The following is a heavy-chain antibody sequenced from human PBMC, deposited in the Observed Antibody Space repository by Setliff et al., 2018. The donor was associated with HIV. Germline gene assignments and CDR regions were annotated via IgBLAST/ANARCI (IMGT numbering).Heavy chain of an antibody. D-gene: IGHD3-22*01. Sequence: ASVKVSCKASGYTFTDYYMHWVQQAPGKGLEWMGRVDPKNGKTLYAENLRGRITITADTSTDTAYMELNSLRSEDTAMYYCARCYYDSSGPTDAFDIWGQGTVVTVSS. CDR2: VDPKNGKT. V-gene: IGHV1-69-2*01. J-gene: IGHJ3*02. CDR3: ARCYYDSSGPTDAFDI. CDR1: GYTFTDYY.